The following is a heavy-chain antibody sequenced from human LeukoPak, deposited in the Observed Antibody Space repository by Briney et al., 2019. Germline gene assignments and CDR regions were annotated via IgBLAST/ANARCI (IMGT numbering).Heavy chain of an antibody. CDR1: GFTFSSYS. Sequence: PGGSLRLSCAASGFTFSSYSMNWVRQAPGKGLEWVSSISSSSSYIYYADSVKGRFTISRDNAKNSLYLQMNGLRAEDTAVYYCASAGLVRTGYFDYWGQGTLVTVSS. D-gene: IGHD3-9*01. V-gene: IGHV3-21*01. J-gene: IGHJ4*02. CDR3: ASAGLVRTGYFDY. CDR2: ISSSSSYI.